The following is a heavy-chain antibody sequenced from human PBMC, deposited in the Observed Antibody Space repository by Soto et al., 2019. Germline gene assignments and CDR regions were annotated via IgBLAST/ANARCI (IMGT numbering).Heavy chain of an antibody. CDR1: GGSISSYY. J-gene: IGHJ5*02. D-gene: IGHD4-17*01. CDR2: IYYSGST. Sequence: SETLSLTCTVSGGSISSYYWSWIRQPPGKGLEWIGYIYYSGSTNYNPSLKSRVTISVDTSKNQFSLKLSSVTAADTAVYYCARLTPPPATVTTPAWFDPWGQGTLVTVSS. V-gene: IGHV4-59*01. CDR3: ARLTPPPATVTTPAWFDP.